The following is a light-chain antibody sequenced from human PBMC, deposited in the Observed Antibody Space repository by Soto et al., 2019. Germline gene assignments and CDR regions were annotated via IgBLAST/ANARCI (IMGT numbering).Light chain of an antibody. J-gene: IGKJ1*01. CDR3: QQSYRFPKS. CDR1: QTVTSY. Sequence: DVQMTQSPSSLSASVGDSLTLTCRASQTVTSYLNWYQQKPGKAPKLLIYAASTLQSGVPSRFSGSGSGTEFTLTIICLQPEDFGTYYCQQSYRFPKSFGLGTKVAVK. CDR2: AAS. V-gene: IGKV1-39*01.